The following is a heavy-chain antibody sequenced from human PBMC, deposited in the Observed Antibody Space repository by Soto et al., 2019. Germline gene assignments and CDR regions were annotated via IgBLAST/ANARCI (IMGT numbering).Heavy chain of an antibody. CDR3: ARGGSYDSVDF. V-gene: IGHV4-30-2*06. D-gene: IGHD1-26*01. CDR1: GVKKSVGGYS. CDR2: KSHLQTT. J-gene: IGHJ4*02. Sequence: SETLSLTCSGAGVKKSVGGYSWRWIRQSPGRGLEWIGYKSHLQTTLYRPSFTSRLSCSIDRTRNQFSLSLSSMTAADQAVYYWARGGSYDSVDFWGQGIQVT.